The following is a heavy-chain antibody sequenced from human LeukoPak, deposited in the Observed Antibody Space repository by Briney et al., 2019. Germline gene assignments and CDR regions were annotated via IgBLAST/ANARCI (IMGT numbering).Heavy chain of an antibody. J-gene: IGHJ4*02. D-gene: IGHD3-22*01. Sequence: SETLSLTCAVYGGSFSGYYWSWIRQPPGKGLEWIGEINHSGSTNYNPSLKSRVTISVDTSKNQFSLKLSSVTAADTAVYYCARGPYDSSGYYPSLYDYWGQGTLVTVSS. CDR1: GGSFSGYY. V-gene: IGHV4-34*01. CDR2: INHSGST. CDR3: ARGPYDSSGYYPSLYDY.